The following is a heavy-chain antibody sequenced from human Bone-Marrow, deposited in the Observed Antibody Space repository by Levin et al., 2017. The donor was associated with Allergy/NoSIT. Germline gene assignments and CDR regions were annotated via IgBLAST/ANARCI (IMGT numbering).Heavy chain of an antibody. CDR3: ARDLGGVAAAGTWDYYYSGLDV. J-gene: IGHJ6*02. D-gene: IGHD6-13*01. Sequence: AGESLKISCAASGFMFTNYGIHWVRQAPGKGLEWVAVIWYDGTNKFYADSVKGRFTISRDNSKNMLYLQMNSLRAEDTAVYYCARDLGGVAAAGTWDYYYSGLDVWGQGTTVTVSS. V-gene: IGHV3-33*01. CDR1: GFMFTNYG. CDR2: IWYDGTNK.